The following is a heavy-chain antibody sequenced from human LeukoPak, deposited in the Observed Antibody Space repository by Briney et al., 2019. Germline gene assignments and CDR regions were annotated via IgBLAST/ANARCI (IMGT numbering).Heavy chain of an antibody. Sequence: SETLSLTCAVYGGSFSGYYWSWIRQPPGKGLEWIGEINHSGSTNYNPSLKSRVTISVDTSKNQFSLKLSSVTAADTAVYYCARRRRAHYYDSSGYYPFDYWGQGTLVTVSS. D-gene: IGHD3-22*01. CDR3: ARRRRAHYYDSSGYYPFDY. J-gene: IGHJ4*02. CDR2: INHSGST. CDR1: GGSFSGYY. V-gene: IGHV4-34*01.